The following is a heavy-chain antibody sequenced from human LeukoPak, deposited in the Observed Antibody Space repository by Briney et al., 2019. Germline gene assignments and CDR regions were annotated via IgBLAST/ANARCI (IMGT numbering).Heavy chain of an antibody. J-gene: IGHJ4*02. CDR1: GFTFSSYS. V-gene: IGHV4-59*01. D-gene: IGHD2-2*01. CDR3: ARSGPAATDYFDY. CDR2: IYYSGST. Sequence: GSLRLSCAASGFTFSSYSMNWVRQAPGKGLEWIGYIYYSGSTNYNPSLKSRVTISVDTSKNQYSLKLSSVTAADTAVYYCARSGPAATDYFDYWGQGTLVTVSS.